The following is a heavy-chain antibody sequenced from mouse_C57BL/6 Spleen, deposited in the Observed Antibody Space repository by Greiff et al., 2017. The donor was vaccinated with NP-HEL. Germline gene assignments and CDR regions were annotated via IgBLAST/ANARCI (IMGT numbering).Heavy chain of an antibody. J-gene: IGHJ4*01. CDR1: GYTFTSYW. CDR3: AREGSGYGYAMDY. D-gene: IGHD3-2*02. Sequence: QVQLQQPGAELVRPGTSVKLSCKASGYTFTSYWMHWVKQRPGQGLEWIGVIDPSDSYTNYNQKFKGKATLTVDTSSSTAYMQLSSLTSEDSAVYYCAREGSGYGYAMDYWGQGTSVTVSS. CDR2: IDPSDSYT. V-gene: IGHV1-59*01.